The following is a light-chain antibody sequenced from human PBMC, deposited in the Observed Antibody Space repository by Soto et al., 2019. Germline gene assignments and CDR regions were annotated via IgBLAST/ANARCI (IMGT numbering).Light chain of an antibody. Sequence: IVLTQSPRTLSLSPGERATLSCRASQTVTRSYLAWYQHKPGQAPRLLISGISRRAPGIPDRFSGDGSGTDFTLTISRLEPEDYAVYYCHQYDGSPITFGQGTRLEIK. V-gene: IGKV3-20*01. CDR3: HQYDGSPIT. CDR1: QTVTRSY. CDR2: GIS. J-gene: IGKJ5*01.